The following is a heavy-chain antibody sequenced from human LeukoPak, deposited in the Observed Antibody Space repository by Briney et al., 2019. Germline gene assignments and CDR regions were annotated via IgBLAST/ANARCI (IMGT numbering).Heavy chain of an antibody. CDR2: MNPNSGNT. CDR3: ARDPTYYDFWSGYYTKNNWFDP. D-gene: IGHD3-3*01. CDR1: GYTFTSYD. J-gene: IGHJ5*02. Sequence: ASVKVSCKASGYTFTSYDINWVRQATGQGLEWMGWMNPNSGNTGYAQKFQGRVTMTRNTSISTAYMELSSLRSVDTAVYYCARDPTYYDFWSGYYTKNNWFDPWGQGTLVTVSS. V-gene: IGHV1-8*01.